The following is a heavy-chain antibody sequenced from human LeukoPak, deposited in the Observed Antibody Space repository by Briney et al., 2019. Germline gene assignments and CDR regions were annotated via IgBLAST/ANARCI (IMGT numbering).Heavy chain of an antibody. D-gene: IGHD3-10*01. CDR1: GGSISSYY. V-gene: IGHV4-59*01. CDR2: IYYSGST. CDR3: ARSLLWFGELDYWYFDL. J-gene: IGHJ2*01. Sequence: SETLSLTCTVSGGSISSYYWSWIRQPPGKGLEWIGYIYYSGSTNYNPSLKSRVTTSVDTSKNQFSLKLSSVTAADTAVYYCARSLLWFGELDYWYFDLWGRGTLVTVSS.